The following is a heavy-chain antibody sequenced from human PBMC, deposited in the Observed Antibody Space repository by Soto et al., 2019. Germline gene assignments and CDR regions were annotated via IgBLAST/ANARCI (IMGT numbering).Heavy chain of an antibody. CDR2: IYNTRSA. J-gene: IGHJ3*02. CDR3: SRTQNGPIRGSFDM. V-gene: IGHV4-39*01. CDR1: ASSISAMNDY. Sequence: XASLSLTCTVSASSISAMNDYGDWIRQSPGKALECIGSIYNTRSAYYNPSFESRVTISIDTSKNQFSLNLTSVTAPDTAVYFCSRTQNGPIRGSFDMWAQGTMVTVSS. D-gene: IGHD3-3*02.